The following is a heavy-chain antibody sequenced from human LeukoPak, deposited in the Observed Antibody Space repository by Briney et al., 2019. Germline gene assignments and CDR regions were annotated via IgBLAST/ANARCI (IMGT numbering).Heavy chain of an antibody. D-gene: IGHD4-23*01. V-gene: IGHV1-2*02. CDR1: GYAFTGYY. Sequence: ASVNVSYKASGYAFTGYYMHWVRQAPGQGLECMGWINPNSGDTYYTQKFQGRVTMTRDTSINTAYMELSSLRSDDTAMYYCARTSSTTVVTSHWGQGTLVTVSS. CDR3: ARTSSTTVVTSH. CDR2: INPNSGDT. J-gene: IGHJ4*02.